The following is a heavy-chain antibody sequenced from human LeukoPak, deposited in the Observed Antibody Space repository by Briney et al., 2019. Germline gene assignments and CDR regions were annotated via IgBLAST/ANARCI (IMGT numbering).Heavy chain of an antibody. CDR2: TYYRSKWYN. J-gene: IGHJ4*02. Sequence: SQTLSLTCAISGDSFSSNSAAWNWLRQSPSRGLEWLGRTYYRSKWYNDYAVSVKSRITINPDTSKNQFSLQLNSVTPEDTAVYYCARESAYQLLLFDYWGQGTLVTVSS. V-gene: IGHV6-1*01. D-gene: IGHD2-2*01. CDR3: ARESAYQLLLFDY. CDR1: GDSFSSNSAA.